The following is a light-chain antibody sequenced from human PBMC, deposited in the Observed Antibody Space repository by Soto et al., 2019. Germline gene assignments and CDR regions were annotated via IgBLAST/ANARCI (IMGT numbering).Light chain of an antibody. J-gene: IGKJ5*01. CDR3: QQYGTSIT. CDR2: GAS. CDR1: QSFSSSY. V-gene: IGKV3-20*01. Sequence: EIVLTQSPGTLSLSTGERATLSCRASQSFSSSYLAWYQQKPGQAPRLLIYGASSRATGIPDMFSGSGSGTDFTLTISRLEPEDFAVYYCQQYGTSITFGQGTRLEI.